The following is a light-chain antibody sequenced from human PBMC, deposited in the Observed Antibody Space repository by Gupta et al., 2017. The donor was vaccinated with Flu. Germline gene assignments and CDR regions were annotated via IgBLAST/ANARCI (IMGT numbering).Light chain of an antibody. CDR2: GPY. CDR3: QQNHSRPPYT. V-gene: IGKV3-15*01. Sequence: DIVLTQSPATLSVSPGERVTLSCRASQSISNLLALYQQKPGQPPRLRSYGPYTRGTGIPARVSVSGCGTDFTLTIRSRQSEDFAVEDCQQNHSRPPYTFGQGTKLEI. CDR1: QSISNL. J-gene: IGKJ2*01.